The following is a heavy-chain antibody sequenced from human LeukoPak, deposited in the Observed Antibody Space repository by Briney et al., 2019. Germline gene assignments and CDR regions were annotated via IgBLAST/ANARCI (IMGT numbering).Heavy chain of an antibody. Sequence: GGSLRLSCAASGFTFSSYVMHWVRQAPGKGLEYVSGISSNGGTTYYANSVEGRFTISRDNSKNTLSLQMGSLRVEDMAVYYCARGHIIRGTSSSYYGMDVWGQGTTVTVSS. V-gene: IGHV3-64*01. CDR2: ISSNGGTT. CDR1: GFTFSSYV. J-gene: IGHJ6*02. D-gene: IGHD2/OR15-2a*01. CDR3: ARGHIIRGTSSSYYGMDV.